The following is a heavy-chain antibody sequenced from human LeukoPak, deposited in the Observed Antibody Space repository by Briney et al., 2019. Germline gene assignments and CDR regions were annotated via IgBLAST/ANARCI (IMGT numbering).Heavy chain of an antibody. D-gene: IGHD6-13*01. J-gene: IGHJ6*03. V-gene: IGHV4-4*07. CDR3: ARVACSSSSRYFSDMDV. Sequence: SETLSLTCTVSGGSISSYYWSWIRQPAGKGLEWIGRIYTSGSTNYNPSLKSRVTMSVDTSKNQFSLKLSSVTAADTAVYYCARVACSSSSRYFSDMDVWGKGTTVTGSS. CDR1: GGSISSYY. CDR2: IYTSGST.